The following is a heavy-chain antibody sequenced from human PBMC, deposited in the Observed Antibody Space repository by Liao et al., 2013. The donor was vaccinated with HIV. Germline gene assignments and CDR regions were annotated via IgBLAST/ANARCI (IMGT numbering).Heavy chain of an antibody. V-gene: IGHV4-61*02. CDR1: GGSISSGSYY. J-gene: IGHJ4*02. CDR3: ARDSVYGGNSNFDY. D-gene: IGHD4-23*01. CDR2: IYTSGST. Sequence: QLQLRESGPGLVKPSQTLSLTCTVSGGSISSGSYYWSWIRQPAGKGLEWIGRIYTSGSTNYNPSLKSRVTISVDTSKNQFSLKLSSVTAADTAVYYCARDSVYGGNSNFDYWGQGTLVTVSS.